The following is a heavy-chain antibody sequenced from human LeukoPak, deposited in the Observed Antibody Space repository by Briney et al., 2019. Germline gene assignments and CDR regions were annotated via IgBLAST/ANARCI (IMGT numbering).Heavy chain of an antibody. CDR1: GFTFSPYS. V-gene: IGHV3-21*01. D-gene: IGHD7-27*01. J-gene: IGHJ4*02. CDR3: ARESYWGSNAKGFDY. Sequence: MSGGSLRLSCAAFGFTFSPYSMNWVRQAPGKGLEWVSSISSDSKFIYDADSVRGRFTTSRDNAKDSLYLQMNSLRDEDTAVYYCARESYWGSNAKGFDYWGQGTLVTVSS. CDR2: ISSDSKFI.